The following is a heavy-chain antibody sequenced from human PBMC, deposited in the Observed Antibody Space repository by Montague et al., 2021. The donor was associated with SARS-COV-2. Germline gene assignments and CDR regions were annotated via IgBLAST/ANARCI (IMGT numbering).Heavy chain of an antibody. D-gene: IGHD6-13*01. CDR2: LHYAGSA. CDR1: GGSFSSGDSY. Sequence: SETLSLTCSVSGGSFSSGDSYWGWLRQAPGKGLKWIGDLHYAGSAYYNPSLRSRVTISADTSKNQFSLKLSSVTAADTAVYYCVATYNGNWYYFDYWGQGTLVTVSS. CDR3: VATYNGNWYYFDY. V-gene: IGHV4-39*01. J-gene: IGHJ4*02.